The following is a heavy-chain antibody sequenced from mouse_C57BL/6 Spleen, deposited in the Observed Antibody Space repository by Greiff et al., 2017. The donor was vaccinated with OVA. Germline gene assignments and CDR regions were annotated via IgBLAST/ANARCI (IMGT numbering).Heavy chain of an antibody. CDR3: ASCGSSSYFDY. CDR1: GFNFKNTY. D-gene: IGHD1-1*01. CDR2: IDPANGNT. J-gene: IGHJ2*01. Sequence: VHVKQSVAELVRPGASVKLSCTASGFNFKNTYMHWVKQRPEQGLEWIGRIDPANGNTKYAPKFQGKATITADTSSNTAYLQLSSLTSEDTAIYYCASCGSSSYFDYWGQGTTLTVSS. V-gene: IGHV14-3*01.